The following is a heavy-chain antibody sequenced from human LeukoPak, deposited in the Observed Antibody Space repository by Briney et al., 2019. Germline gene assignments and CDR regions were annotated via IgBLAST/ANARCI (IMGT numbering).Heavy chain of an antibody. D-gene: IGHD6-6*01. CDR3: ARDRSSFFFDY. V-gene: IGHV3-21*01. J-gene: IGHJ4*02. Sequence: GGSLRLSCAGSGFAFSTYDMNWVRQAPGRGLEWVSSISDSSDYIYYADSVKGRFTISRDNAKNSLYLQMNSLRAEDTAVYYCARDRSSFFFDYWGQGTLVTVSS. CDR2: ISDSSDYI. CDR1: GFAFSTYD.